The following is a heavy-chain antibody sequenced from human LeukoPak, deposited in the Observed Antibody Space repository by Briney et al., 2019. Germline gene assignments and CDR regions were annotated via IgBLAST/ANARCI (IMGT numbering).Heavy chain of an antibody. CDR1: GYTFTSYG. CDR2: ISAYNGNT. D-gene: IGHD1-1*01. CDR3: AADPRGNDVIGYYGMDV. J-gene: IGHJ6*02. Sequence: ASVKVSCKASGYTFTSYGISWVRQAPGQGLEWMGWISAYNGNTNYAQKFQERVTITRDMSTNTAYMELSSLRSEDTAVYYCAADPRGNDVIGYYGMDVWGQGTTVTVSS. V-gene: IGHV1-18*01.